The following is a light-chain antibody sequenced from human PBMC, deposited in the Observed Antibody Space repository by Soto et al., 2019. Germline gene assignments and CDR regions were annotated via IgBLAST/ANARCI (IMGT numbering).Light chain of an antibody. J-gene: IGLJ2*01. CDR2: RAD. V-gene: IGLV1-47*01. Sequence: QSVLTQPPSASGTPGQTVTISCSGRSSNIGSNYVYWYQQLPGTAPRLLMYRADQRPSGVPDRFSGSKSGTSASLAISGLRSEDEADYYCAAWDVTLSGLVFGGGTKLTVL. CDR1: SSNIGSNY. CDR3: AAWDVTLSGLV.